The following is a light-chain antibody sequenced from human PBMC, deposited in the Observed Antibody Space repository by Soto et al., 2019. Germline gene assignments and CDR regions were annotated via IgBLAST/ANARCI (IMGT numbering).Light chain of an antibody. CDR3: QQSYSTTWT. CDR1: QGISNY. CDR2: AAS. Sequence: DIQLTQSPSFLSASVGDRVTITCRASQGISNYLAWYQQKPGKAPKLLIYAASSLQSGVPSRFSGSGSETDFTLNISSLQPEDFETYSCQQSYSTTWTFCQGTKVDIK. J-gene: IGKJ1*01. V-gene: IGKV1-39*01.